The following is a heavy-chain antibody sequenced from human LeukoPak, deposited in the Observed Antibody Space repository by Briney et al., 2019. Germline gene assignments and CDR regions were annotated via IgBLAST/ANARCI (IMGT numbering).Heavy chain of an antibody. CDR3: ARLWFGERSFDY. J-gene: IGHJ4*02. Sequence: PSKTLSLTCTVSGGSISSGGYYWIWIRQHPGKGLEWIGYIYYSGSTYYNPSLKSRVTISVDTSKNQFSLKLSSVTAADTAVYYCARLWFGERSFDYWGQGTLVTVSS. CDR1: GGSISSGGYY. V-gene: IGHV4-31*03. D-gene: IGHD3-10*01. CDR2: IYYSGST.